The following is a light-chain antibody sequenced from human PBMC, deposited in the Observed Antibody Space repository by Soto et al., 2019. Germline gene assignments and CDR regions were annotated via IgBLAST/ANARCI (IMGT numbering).Light chain of an antibody. CDR3: AAWDDILNGFYV. Sequence: QSVLTQPPSASGTPGERVTISCSGSSSNIGSNTVNWYQQLPGTAPKLLIYNNNQRPSGVPDRISGSKSGTSASLAIGGLQSEDDADYYCAAWDDILNGFYVFGTGTKVTVL. V-gene: IGLV1-44*01. CDR1: SSNIGSNT. J-gene: IGLJ1*01. CDR2: NNN.